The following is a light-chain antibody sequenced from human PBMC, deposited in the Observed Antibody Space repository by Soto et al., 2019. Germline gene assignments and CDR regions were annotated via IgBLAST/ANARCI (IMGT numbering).Light chain of an antibody. CDR3: QQANSCLFT. CDR2: AAS. J-gene: IGKJ3*01. Sequence: DIQMTQSPSSVSASVGDRVTITCRASQGISSCLAWYHQKPGKAPKLLIYAASSLQSGVPSSFSGSGSGTDFTLSISSLQPEDFQTYHCQQANSCLFTFGPGNKVDI. CDR1: QGISSC. V-gene: IGKV1-12*01.